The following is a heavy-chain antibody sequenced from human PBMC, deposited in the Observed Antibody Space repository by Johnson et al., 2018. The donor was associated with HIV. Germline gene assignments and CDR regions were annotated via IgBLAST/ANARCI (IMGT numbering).Heavy chain of an antibody. CDR3: ARGPEVRGVEAFDI. V-gene: IGHV3-73*01. Sequence: VQLVESGGGLVQPGGSLKLSCAASGFTFSGSAMHWVRQASGKGLEWVGRIRSKANSYATAYAASVKGRFTISRDDSKNSLYLQMNILRAEDTAVYYWARGPEVRGVEAFDIWGQGTMVTVSS. J-gene: IGHJ3*02. CDR1: GFTFSGSA. D-gene: IGHD3-10*01. CDR2: IRSKANSYAT.